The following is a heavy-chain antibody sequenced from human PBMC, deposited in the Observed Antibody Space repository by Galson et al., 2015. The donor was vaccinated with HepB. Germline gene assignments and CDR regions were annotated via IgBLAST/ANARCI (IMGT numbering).Heavy chain of an antibody. CDR1: GFTFSDYY. D-gene: IGHD2-2*01. V-gene: IGHV3-11*01. CDR2: ISSSGSTI. J-gene: IGHJ6*03. Sequence: SLRLSCAASGFTFSDYYMSWIRQAPGKGLEWVSYISSSGSTIYYADSVKGRFTISRDNAKNSLYLQMDSLRAEDTAVYYCARAPAREEDYYYMDVWGKGTTVTVSS. CDR3: ARAPAREEDYYYMDV.